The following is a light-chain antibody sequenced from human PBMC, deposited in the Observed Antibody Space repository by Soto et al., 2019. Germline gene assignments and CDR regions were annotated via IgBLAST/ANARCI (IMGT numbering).Light chain of an antibody. J-gene: IGKJ1*01. CDR1: QSISSNF. CDR3: QQYGGSPRT. CDR2: GAS. Sequence: EIVLTQSPGTLSWSPLELATGSCMASQSISSNFLAWYQQKRGQAPRLLIHGASNRATGIPDRFSGSGSGTDFTLTITRLEPEDFAVYYCQQYGGSPRTFGQGTKVDIK. V-gene: IGKV3-20*01.